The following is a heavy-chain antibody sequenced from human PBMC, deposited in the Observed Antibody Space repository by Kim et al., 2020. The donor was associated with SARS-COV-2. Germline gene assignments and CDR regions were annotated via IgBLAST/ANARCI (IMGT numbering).Heavy chain of an antibody. CDR2: INPSGGST. D-gene: IGHD3-22*01. CDR1: GYTFTSYY. Sequence: ASVKVSCKASGYTFTSYYMHWVRQAPGQGLEWMGIINPSGGSTSYAQKFQGRVTMTRDTSTSTVYMELSSLRSEDTAVYYCARDVVPSYYYDSSGPIGYYYYGMDVWGQGTTVTVSS. V-gene: IGHV1-46*01. CDR3: ARDVVPSYYYDSSGPIGYYYYGMDV. J-gene: IGHJ6*02.